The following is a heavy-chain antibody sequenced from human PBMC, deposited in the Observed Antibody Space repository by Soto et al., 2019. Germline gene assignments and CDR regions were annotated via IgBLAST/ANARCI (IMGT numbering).Heavy chain of an antibody. CDR2: ISSSSSYI. J-gene: IGHJ5*02. CDR3: ARDTGRGWPYGPFDP. D-gene: IGHD3-10*01. V-gene: IGHV3-21*01. Sequence: GSLRLSCAASGFTFSSYSMNWVRQAPGKGLEWVSSISSSSSYIYYADSVKGRITISRDNAKNSLYLQMNSLRAEDTAVYYCARDTGRGWPYGPFDPWGQGTLVTVSS. CDR1: GFTFSSYS.